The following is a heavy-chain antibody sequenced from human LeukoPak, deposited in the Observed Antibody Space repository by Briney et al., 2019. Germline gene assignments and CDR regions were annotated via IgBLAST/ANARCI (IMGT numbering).Heavy chain of an antibody. V-gene: IGHV1-24*01. Sequence: ASVKVSCKVSGYTLTELSMHWVRQAPGKGLECMGGFDPEDGETIYAQKFQGRVTMTEDTSTDTAYMELSSLRSEDTAVYYCATFLRFGELKGPDYWGQGTLVTVSS. D-gene: IGHD3-16*01. CDR3: ATFLRFGELKGPDY. CDR2: FDPEDGET. J-gene: IGHJ4*02. CDR1: GYTLTELS.